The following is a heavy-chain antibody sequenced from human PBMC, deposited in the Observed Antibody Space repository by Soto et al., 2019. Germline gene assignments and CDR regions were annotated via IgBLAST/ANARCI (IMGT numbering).Heavy chain of an antibody. CDR2: IKSDGSHT. CDR1: GFTFSSYW. D-gene: IGHD1-26*01. Sequence: GGSLRLSCAASGFTFSSYWMHWVRQVPGQGLMWVSRIKSDGSHTDYADSVKGRFVISRDNANNTLLLQMNSLRAEDTALYYCTRSTLSGASYVDNCGQGTLVSVSS. V-gene: IGHV3-74*01. J-gene: IGHJ1*01. CDR3: TRSTLSGASYVDN.